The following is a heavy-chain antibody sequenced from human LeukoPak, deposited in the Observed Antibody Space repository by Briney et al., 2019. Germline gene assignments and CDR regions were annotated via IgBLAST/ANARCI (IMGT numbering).Heavy chain of an antibody. D-gene: IGHD2-15*01. CDR2: IYYSGST. V-gene: IGHV4-31*03. CDR1: GGSISSGGYY. Sequence: SETLSLTCTVSGGSISSGGYYWSWFRQHPGKGLEWIGYIYYSGSTYYNPSLKSRVTISVDTSKNQFSLKLSSVTAADTAVYYCARLLRNYCSGGSCYTYYFDYWGQGTLVTVSS. CDR3: ARLLRNYCSGGSCYTYYFDY. J-gene: IGHJ4*02.